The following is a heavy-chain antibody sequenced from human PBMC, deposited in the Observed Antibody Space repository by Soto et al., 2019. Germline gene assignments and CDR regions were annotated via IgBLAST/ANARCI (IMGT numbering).Heavy chain of an antibody. CDR1: GGAFSGYY. J-gene: IGHJ2*01. CDR3: ARESHDILTGPPWVWYFDL. CDR2: INDRGSI. D-gene: IGHD3-9*01. Sequence: QVQLQQWGAGPLRPLETLSLTCGVSGGAFSGYYWAWIRQSPGKGLEWIGEINDRGSINYNPSLQSRVSISVDTSKNHYSLNLRSATAADTAVYYCARESHDILTGPPWVWYFDLWGRGTLVTVSS. V-gene: IGHV4-34*01.